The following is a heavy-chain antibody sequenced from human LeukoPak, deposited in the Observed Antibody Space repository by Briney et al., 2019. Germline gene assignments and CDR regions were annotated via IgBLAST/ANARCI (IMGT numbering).Heavy chain of an antibody. V-gene: IGHV4-34*01. CDR3: ARLFPVVRGVSDY. J-gene: IGHJ4*02. CDR1: GGSISSYY. CDR2: INHSGST. Sequence: SETLSLTCTVSGGSISSYYRSWIRQPPGKGLEWIGEINHSGSTNYNPSLKSRVTISVDTSKNQFSLKLSSVTAADTAVYYCARLFPVVRGVSDYWGQGTLVTVSS. D-gene: IGHD3-10*01.